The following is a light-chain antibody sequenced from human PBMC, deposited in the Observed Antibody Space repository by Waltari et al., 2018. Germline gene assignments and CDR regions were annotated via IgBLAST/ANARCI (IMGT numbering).Light chain of an antibody. CDR2: DVN. CDR3: SLYTTNTRV. V-gene: IGLV2-14*03. Sequence: QSSLTQPASVSGSPGQSITISCRRTSRDLRNVTCVSWYQQYPGKAPKLIIYDVNNRPSGVSDRFSGSTSGNTASLTISGLQAEDEADYYCSLYTTNTRVFGGGTKLTVL. J-gene: IGLJ3*02. CDR1: SRDLRNVTC.